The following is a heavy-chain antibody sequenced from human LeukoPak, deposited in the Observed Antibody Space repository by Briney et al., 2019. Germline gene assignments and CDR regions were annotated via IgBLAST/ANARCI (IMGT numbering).Heavy chain of an antibody. Sequence: GGSLRLSCAASGFTFSSYGMHWVRQAPGKGLEWVAVITYDGSNKHYADSSKGRFTISRDNSKNKLYLQMNSLRAEDTAVYYCAREGFTEDTRLALDYWGQGTLVTVSS. CDR2: ITYDGSNK. V-gene: IGHV3-30*03. J-gene: IGHJ4*02. CDR1: GFTFSSYG. D-gene: IGHD5-18*01. CDR3: AREGFTEDTRLALDY.